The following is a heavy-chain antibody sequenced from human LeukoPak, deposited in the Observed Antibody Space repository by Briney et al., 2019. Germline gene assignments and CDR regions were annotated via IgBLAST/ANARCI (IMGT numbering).Heavy chain of an antibody. CDR1: GGSISSYY. V-gene: IGHV4-4*07. Sequence: SETLSLTCTVSGGSISSYYWGWIRQPAGKGLEWIGRIYTSGSTNYNPSLKSRVTISVDTSKNQFSLKLSSVTAAGTAVYYCARQGPVLRFLEWNWFDPWGQGTLVTVSS. CDR3: ARQGPVLRFLEWNWFDP. CDR2: IYTSGST. D-gene: IGHD3-3*01. J-gene: IGHJ5*02.